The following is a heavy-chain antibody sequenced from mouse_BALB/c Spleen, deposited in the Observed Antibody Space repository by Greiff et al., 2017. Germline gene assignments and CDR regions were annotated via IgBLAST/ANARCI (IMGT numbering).Heavy chain of an antibody. CDR2: ISDGGSYT. V-gene: IGHV5-4*02. J-gene: IGHJ4*01. CDR3: ARHRSHYEYYAMDY. D-gene: IGHD2-4*01. Sequence: EVKLQESGGGLVKPGGSLKLSCAASGFTFSDYYMYWVRQTPEKRLEWVATISDGGSYTYYPDSVKGRFTISRDNAKNTLYLQMSSLRSEDTAMYYCARHRSHYEYYAMDYWGQGTSVTVSS. CDR1: GFTFSDYY.